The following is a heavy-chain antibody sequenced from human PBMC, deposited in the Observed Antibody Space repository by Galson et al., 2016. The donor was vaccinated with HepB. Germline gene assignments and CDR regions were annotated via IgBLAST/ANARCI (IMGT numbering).Heavy chain of an antibody. CDR3: AHFYYGMDV. V-gene: IGHV2-5*02. CDR2: IFWDDDK. CDR1: GFSLPTSGVG. J-gene: IGHJ6*02. Sequence: PALVKPTQTLTLTCTFSGFSLPTSGVGVGWIRQPPGRALEWLTLIFWDDDKRYNPSLKSRLTIAKDTSKNQVVLRIANVDPVDTATYYCAHFYYGMDVWGQGTTVTVSS.